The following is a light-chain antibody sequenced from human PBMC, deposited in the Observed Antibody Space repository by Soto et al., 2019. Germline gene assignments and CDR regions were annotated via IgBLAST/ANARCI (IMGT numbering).Light chain of an antibody. CDR1: QSVSSSN. Sequence: EIVLTQSPGTLSLSPGERATLSCRASQSVSSSNLAWYQQKAGQAPRLLIYGASSRATDVLDRVSGSGSGTDFTLTISRLEHEDFSGYYCQQYGRSPGYTFGQETNLQIK. CDR2: GAS. V-gene: IGKV3-20*01. J-gene: IGKJ2*01. CDR3: QQYGRSPGYT.